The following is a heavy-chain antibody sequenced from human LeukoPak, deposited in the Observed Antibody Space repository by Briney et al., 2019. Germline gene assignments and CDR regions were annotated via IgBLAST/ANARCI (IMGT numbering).Heavy chain of an antibody. CDR1: GFTFNSYG. CDR2: ISYHESKR. CDR3: AKELLSSPTAEDAFDI. Sequence: GRSLRHSCAASGFTFNSYGMHWVRQAPGKGLEWVAVISYHESKRYYADSVKGRFTISRDNSKNTLYLQMNSLRAEDTAVYYCAKELLSSPTAEDAFDIWGEGTMVTVSS. J-gene: IGHJ3*02. V-gene: IGHV3-30*18. D-gene: IGHD1-14*01.